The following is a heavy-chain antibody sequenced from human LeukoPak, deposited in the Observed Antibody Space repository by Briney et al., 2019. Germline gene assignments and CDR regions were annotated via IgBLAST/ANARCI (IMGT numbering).Heavy chain of an antibody. Sequence: GGSLRLSCAASGFTFSSYWMSWVRQAPGKGLEWVANIKQDGSEKYYVDSVKGRFTISRDNAKNSLYLQMNSLRAEDTALYYCVKENYGDQGLDVWGQGTTVTVSS. J-gene: IGHJ6*02. CDR1: GFTFSSYW. CDR2: IKQDGSEK. D-gene: IGHD4-17*01. V-gene: IGHV3-7*03. CDR3: VKENYGDQGLDV.